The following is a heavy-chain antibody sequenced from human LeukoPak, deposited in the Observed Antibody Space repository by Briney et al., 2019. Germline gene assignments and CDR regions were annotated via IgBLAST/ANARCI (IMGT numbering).Heavy chain of an antibody. J-gene: IGHJ4*02. D-gene: IGHD5-18*01. V-gene: IGHV1-69*04. Sequence: AASVKVSCKASGGTFSSYAISWVRQAPGQGLEWMGRIIPILGIANYAQKFQGRVTITADKSTSTAYMELSSLRSEDTAVYYCARDRIDTAKSRTFDYWGQGTLVTVSS. CDR2: IIPILGIA. CDR1: GGTFSSYA. CDR3: ARDRIDTAKSRTFDY.